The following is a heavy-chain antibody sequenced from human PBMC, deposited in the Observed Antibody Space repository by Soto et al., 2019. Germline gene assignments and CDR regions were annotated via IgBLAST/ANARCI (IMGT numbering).Heavy chain of an antibody. CDR2: ISGSGGST. J-gene: IGHJ6*02. V-gene: IGHV3-23*01. CDR3: AKGDSNLGGNYYYYYGMDV. CDR1: GFTFSSYA. D-gene: IGHD4-4*01. Sequence: EVQLLESGGGLVQPGGSLRLSCAASGFTFSSYAMSWVRQAPGKGLEWVSAISGSGGSTYYADSVKGRFTISRDNSKNTLYLQMNSLRAEDTAVYYCAKGDSNLGGNYYYYYGMDVWGQGTTVTVSS.